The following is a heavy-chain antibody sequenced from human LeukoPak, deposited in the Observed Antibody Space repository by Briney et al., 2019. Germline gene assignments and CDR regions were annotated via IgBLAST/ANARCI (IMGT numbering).Heavy chain of an antibody. J-gene: IGHJ3*02. CDR1: GFTFSNAW. CDR2: IKSKTDGGTT. D-gene: IGHD3-3*01. CDR3: TSPGITIFGVAPTDAFDI. Sequence: GGSLRLSCAASGFTFSNAWMSWVRQAPGKGLEWVGRIKSKTDGGTTDYAAPVKGRFTISRDDSKNTLYLQMNSLKTEDTAVYYCTSPGITIFGVAPTDAFDIWGQGTMVTVSS. V-gene: IGHV3-15*01.